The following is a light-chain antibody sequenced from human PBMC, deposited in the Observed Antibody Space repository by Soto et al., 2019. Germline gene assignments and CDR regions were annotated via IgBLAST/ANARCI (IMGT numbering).Light chain of an antibody. J-gene: IGLJ1*01. CDR3: SSYTSSSTPYYV. V-gene: IGLV2-14*01. CDR2: DVS. CDR1: SSDVGGYNY. Sequence: QSVLTQPASVSGSPGQSITISCTGTSSDVGGYNYVSCYQQHPGKAPKLMIYDVSNRPSGVSNRFSGSKSGNTASLTISGLQAEDEADYYCSSYTSSSTPYYVFGTGTKVTVL.